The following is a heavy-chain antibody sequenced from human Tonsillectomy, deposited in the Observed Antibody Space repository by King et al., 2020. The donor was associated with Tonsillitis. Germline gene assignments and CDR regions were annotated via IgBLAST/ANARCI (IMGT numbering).Heavy chain of an antibody. CDR3: EGEWS. V-gene: IGHV4-61*02. J-gene: IGHJ4*02. CDR1: VGSITTSVNY. Sequence: QLQESGPGLVKPSQTLSLTCTVSVGSITTSVNYWSWIRQPAGKGLEWIGRVFASGSTDYNPSLKSRVTMSRDTSKNQFSLRLNSLTAADTAVYYCEGEWSWGQGTLVTVSS. D-gene: IGHD3-3*01. CDR2: VFASGST.